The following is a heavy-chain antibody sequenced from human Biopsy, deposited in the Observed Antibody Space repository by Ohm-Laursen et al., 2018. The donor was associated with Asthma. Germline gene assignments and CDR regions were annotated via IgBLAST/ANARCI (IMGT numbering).Heavy chain of an antibody. CDR2: LIPVLGTA. Sequence: SSVKVSCKASGDSFSNYAISWVRQAPRQGLEWMGGLIPVLGTADYAQMFEGRVTITADESTRTVYMELSGLRFDDTAIYYCARPSPNRDILYYYYHMDVWGQGTTVIVSS. J-gene: IGHJ6*02. D-gene: IGHD3-3*02. CDR3: ARPSPNRDILYYYYHMDV. CDR1: GDSFSNYA. V-gene: IGHV1-69*01.